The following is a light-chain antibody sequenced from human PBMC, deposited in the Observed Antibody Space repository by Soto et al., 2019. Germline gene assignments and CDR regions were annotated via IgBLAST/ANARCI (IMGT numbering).Light chain of an antibody. CDR3: QKFGGTPPYT. Sequence: EIVLTQSPGTLSLSPGERATLSCRASQSVSSSYLAWYQQKPGQTPSLLIYGASSRATGIPDRFSGSGSGTDFTLTITRLEPEDIAVYYCQKFGGTPPYTFGQRTKLEIK. V-gene: IGKV3-20*01. CDR1: QSVSSSY. CDR2: GAS. J-gene: IGKJ2*01.